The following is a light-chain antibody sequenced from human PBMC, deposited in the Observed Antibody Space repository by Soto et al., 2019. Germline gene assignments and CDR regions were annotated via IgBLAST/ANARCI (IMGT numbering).Light chain of an antibody. CDR2: GAS. Sequence: EIVLTQSPATLSLSPGERATLSCRASQSISSHLAWYQQKPGQARRLLIYGASNRATGIPARFSGSGSGTDFTLTISSLEPEDFAVYYCQQRINWPLTFGGGTKVEIK. V-gene: IGKV3-11*01. CDR1: QSISSH. CDR3: QQRINWPLT. J-gene: IGKJ4*01.